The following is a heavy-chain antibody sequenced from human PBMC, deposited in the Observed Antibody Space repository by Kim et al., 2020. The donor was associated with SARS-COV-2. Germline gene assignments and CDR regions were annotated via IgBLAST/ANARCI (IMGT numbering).Heavy chain of an antibody. V-gene: IGHV3-23*01. J-gene: IGHJ4*02. Sequence: GGSLRLSCAASGFTFSSYPMSWVRQAPGKGLEWVSAISISGDLTYSAASVKGRFCIHRDYSRFTLYLHCNSLRAEDTAVYHCAADEWELRRVFDYWGQGTLVPVSS. CDR1: GFTFSSYP. D-gene: IGHD1-26*01. CDR3: AADEWELRRVFDY. CDR2: ISISGDLT.